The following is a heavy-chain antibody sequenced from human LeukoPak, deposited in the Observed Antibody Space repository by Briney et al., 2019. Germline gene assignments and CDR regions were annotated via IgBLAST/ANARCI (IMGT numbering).Heavy chain of an antibody. CDR1: GFIFTSYA. D-gene: IGHD5-24*01. V-gene: IGHV3-23*01. Sequence: GGSLRLSCAASGFIFTSYAMSWVRQAPGKGLEWVSGISGSGHSTYHADSVKGRFTISRDNSTNTLYLHMNSLRAEDTAVYYCAKGLSGDFDYWGQGTLVTVSS. J-gene: IGHJ4*02. CDR2: ISGSGHST. CDR3: AKGLSGDFDY.